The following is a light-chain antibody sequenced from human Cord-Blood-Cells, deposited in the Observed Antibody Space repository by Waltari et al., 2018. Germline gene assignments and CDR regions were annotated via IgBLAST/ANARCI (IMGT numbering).Light chain of an antibody. V-gene: IGKV1-39*01. CDR3: QQSYSTLLT. CDR2: AAS. CDR1: QSISSY. Sequence: DIQMTQSPSSLSASVGDSVTITCQASQSISSYLNWYQQKPGNAPKLLIYAASSLQSGVPSRFSGSGSGTDFTLTISSLQPEDFATYYCQQSYSTLLTFGGGTKVEIK. J-gene: IGKJ4*01.